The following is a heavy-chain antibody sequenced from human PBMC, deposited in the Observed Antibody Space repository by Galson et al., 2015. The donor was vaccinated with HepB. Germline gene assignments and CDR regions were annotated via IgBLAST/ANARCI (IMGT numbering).Heavy chain of an antibody. J-gene: IGHJ4*02. D-gene: IGHD2-21*02. CDR1: GFTFSSYS. CDR3: ARDSALSPPALIVVVTDGWDY. Sequence: SLRLSCAASGFTFSSYSMNWVRQAPGKGLEWVSSISSSSSYIYYADSVKGRFTISRDNAKNSLYLQMNSLRAEDTAVYYCARDSALSPPALIVVVTDGWDYWGQGTLVTVSS. CDR2: ISSSSSYI. V-gene: IGHV3-21*01.